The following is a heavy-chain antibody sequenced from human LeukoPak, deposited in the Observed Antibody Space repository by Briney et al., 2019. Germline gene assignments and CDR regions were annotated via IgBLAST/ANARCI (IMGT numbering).Heavy chain of an antibody. Sequence: ASVKVSCKASGGTFSSYATSWVRQAPGQGLEWMGGIIPIFGTANYAQKFQGRVTITADESTSTAYMELSSLRSEDTAVYYCARQIAAAGIYYFDYWGQGTLVTVSS. V-gene: IGHV1-69*13. J-gene: IGHJ4*02. D-gene: IGHD6-13*01. CDR2: IIPIFGTA. CDR1: GGTFSSYA. CDR3: ARQIAAAGIYYFDY.